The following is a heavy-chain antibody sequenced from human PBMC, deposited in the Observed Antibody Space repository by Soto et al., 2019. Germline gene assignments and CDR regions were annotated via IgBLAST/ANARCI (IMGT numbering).Heavy chain of an antibody. CDR1: GFTFSSYA. CDR3: ARVPNYYDSSGYPGAYDY. V-gene: IGHV3-30-3*01. J-gene: IGHJ4*02. Sequence: LRLSCAASGFTFSSYAMHWVRQAPGKGLEWVAVISYDGSNKYYADSVKGRFTISRDNSKNTLYLQMNSLRAEDTAVYYCARVPNYYDSSGYPGAYDYWGQGTLVTVSS. CDR2: ISYDGSNK. D-gene: IGHD3-22*01.